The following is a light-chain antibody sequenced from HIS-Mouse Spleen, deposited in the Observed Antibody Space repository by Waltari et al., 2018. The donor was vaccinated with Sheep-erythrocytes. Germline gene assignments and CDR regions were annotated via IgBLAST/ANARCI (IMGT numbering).Light chain of an antibody. Sequence: QSALTQPASVSGSPGQSITISCTGTSSDVGRYNLVSWYLQHPGKAPKLMIYEGSKRPSGVSNRFSGSKSGNTASLTISGLQAEDEADYYCCSYAGSSTPWVFGGGTKLTVL. V-gene: IGLV2-23*01. CDR1: SSDVGRYNL. CDR3: CSYAGSSTPWV. J-gene: IGLJ3*02. CDR2: EGS.